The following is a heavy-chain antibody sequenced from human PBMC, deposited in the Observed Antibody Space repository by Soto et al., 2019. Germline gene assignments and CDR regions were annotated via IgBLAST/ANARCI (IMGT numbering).Heavy chain of an antibody. J-gene: IGHJ3*02. Sequence: EVQLVESGGGLVKPGGSLRLSCAASGFTFSSYSMNWVRQAPGKGLEWVSSISSSSSYIYYADSVKGRFTISRDNAKNSLYLQMNSLRAEDTAVYYCARDLGYCSGGSCVAFDIWGQGTMVTVSS. D-gene: IGHD2-15*01. CDR2: ISSSSSYI. CDR3: ARDLGYCSGGSCVAFDI. CDR1: GFTFSSYS. V-gene: IGHV3-21*01.